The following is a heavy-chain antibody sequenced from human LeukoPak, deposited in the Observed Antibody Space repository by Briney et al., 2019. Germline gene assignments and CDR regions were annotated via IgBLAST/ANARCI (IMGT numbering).Heavy chain of an antibody. Sequence: GGSLRLSCVVSGFTFSKSWMHWVRQAPGKGLEWVANIKQDGSVKYYVDSVKGRFTISRDNAKNSLFLQMNSLRVEDTAVYYCATSRSLDRSLDYWGQGTLVTVSS. CDR2: IKQDGSVK. J-gene: IGHJ4*02. CDR1: GFTFSKSW. V-gene: IGHV3-7*01. D-gene: IGHD3-9*01. CDR3: ATSRSLDRSLDY.